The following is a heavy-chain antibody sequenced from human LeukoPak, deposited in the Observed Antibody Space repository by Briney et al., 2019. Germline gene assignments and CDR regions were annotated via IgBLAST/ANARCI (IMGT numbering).Heavy chain of an antibody. J-gene: IGHJ6*03. CDR2: IYYSGST. CDR3: ARTTEGYCRSTSCYGFYYSYYMDV. V-gene: IGHV4-61*01. Sequence: PSETLSLTCTVSGGSISSSSYYWSWIRQPPGKGLEWIGYIYYSGSTNYNPSLKSRVTISVATSKNQFSLKLNSVTAADTAVYYCARTTEGYCRSTSCYGFYYSYYMDVWGKGTTVTISS. CDR1: GGSISSSSYY. D-gene: IGHD2-2*01.